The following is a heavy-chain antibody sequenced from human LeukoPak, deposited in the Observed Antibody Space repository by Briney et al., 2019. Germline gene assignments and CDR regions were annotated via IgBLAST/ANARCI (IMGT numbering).Heavy chain of an antibody. CDR2: IIPIFGTA. CDR1: GGTFSSYA. J-gene: IGHJ4*02. CDR3: ARGGPAATTTPLDY. Sequence: GASVKVSCKASGGTFSSYAISWVRQAPGQGLEWMGGIIPIFGTANYAQKFQGRVTITADESTSTAYMELSSLRSEDTAVYYCARGGPAATTTPLDYWGQGTLVTVSS. V-gene: IGHV1-69*13. D-gene: IGHD1-26*01.